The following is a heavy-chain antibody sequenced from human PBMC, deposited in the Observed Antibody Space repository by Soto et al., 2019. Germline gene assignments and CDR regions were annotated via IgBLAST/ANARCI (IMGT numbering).Heavy chain of an antibody. CDR3: AKDVDHRSGFPPYYFDGLDV. CDR2: LGGSGGNDA. D-gene: IGHD3-22*01. J-gene: IGHJ6*02. V-gene: IGHV3-23*01. Sequence: EVQLLESGGRLVQPGGSLRLSCAVSGVTLSTYAVAWVRQAPGKGLEWVSRLGGSGGNDAYYADSVKGRFTISRNRYKNTLYLQMNSLRGEDKAVYYCAKDVDHRSGFPPYYFDGLDVLGQGTTVTVSS. CDR1: GVTLSTYA.